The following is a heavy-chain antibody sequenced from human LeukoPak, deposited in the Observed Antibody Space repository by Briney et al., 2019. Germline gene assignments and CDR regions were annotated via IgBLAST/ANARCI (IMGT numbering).Heavy chain of an antibody. V-gene: IGHV3-23*01. J-gene: IGHJ4*02. CDR2: ISDSGGTT. Sequence: PGGSLRLSCTASGFSFGSYAMSWVRQAPGRGLEWVSTISDSGGTTYFADSVKGRFTISRDNSKNTLYLQMNSLRAEDTALYYCAKEPTPGGAFYSDSWGQGTLVTVSS. CDR3: AKEPTPGGAFYSDS. CDR1: GFSFGSYA. D-gene: IGHD3-10*01.